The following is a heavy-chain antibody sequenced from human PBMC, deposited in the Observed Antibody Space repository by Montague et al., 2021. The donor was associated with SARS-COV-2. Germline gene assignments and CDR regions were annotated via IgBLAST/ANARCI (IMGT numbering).Heavy chain of an antibody. Sequence: CAISGDSVSINSVVWSWIRQSPSRGLEWLGRTYYRSKWYSDYAPSLRGRLTVNPDASKNEFSLELNYVTPEDTAVYYCVRYSGWFYFDFWGQGTLVTVSS. CDR1: GDSVSINSVV. D-gene: IGHD6-19*01. V-gene: IGHV6-1*01. J-gene: IGHJ4*02. CDR3: VRYSGWFYFDF. CDR2: TYYRSKWYS.